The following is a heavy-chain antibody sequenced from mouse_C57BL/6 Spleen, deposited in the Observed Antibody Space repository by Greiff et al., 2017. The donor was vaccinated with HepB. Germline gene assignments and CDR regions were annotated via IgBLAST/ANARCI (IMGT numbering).Heavy chain of an antibody. D-gene: IGHD2-3*01. Sequence: EVKLVESGGGLVKPGGSLKLSCAASGFTFSDYGMHWVRQAPEKGLEWVAYISSGSSTIYYADTVKGRVTISRDNAKNTRFLQMTSLRSEDTAMYYCARRDGYYEDFDYWGQGTTLTVSS. V-gene: IGHV5-17*01. CDR2: ISSGSSTI. J-gene: IGHJ2*01. CDR3: ARRDGYYEDFDY. CDR1: GFTFSDYG.